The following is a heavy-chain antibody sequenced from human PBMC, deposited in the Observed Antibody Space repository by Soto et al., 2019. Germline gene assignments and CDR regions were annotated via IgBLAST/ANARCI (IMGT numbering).Heavy chain of an antibody. CDR3: ARDKITGLFDY. V-gene: IGHV4-34*01. Sequence: SDTLSLTCAVYGGSFSGYYWTWIRQPPGTGLEWIGEINHSGSTNYNPSLKSRVTIPVDTSKNQFSLKLTSVTAADTAVYYCARDKITGLFDYWGQGTLVTVSS. J-gene: IGHJ4*02. CDR1: GGSFSGYY. D-gene: IGHD2-8*02. CDR2: INHSGST.